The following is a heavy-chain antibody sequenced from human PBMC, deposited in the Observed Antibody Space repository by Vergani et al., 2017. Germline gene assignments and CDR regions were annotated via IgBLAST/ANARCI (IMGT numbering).Heavy chain of an antibody. Sequence: QVTLRESGPALVKPTQTLTLTCTFSGFSLSTSGMCVSWICQPPGKALEWLARIDWDDDKYYSTSLKTRLTISKDTSKNQVVLTMTNMDPLDTATYYCARATSEQWLVGGYYYYGMDVWGQGTTVTVSS. CDR3: ARATSEQWLVGGYYYYGMDV. CDR1: GFSLSTSGMC. CDR2: IDWDDDK. V-gene: IGHV2-70*15. J-gene: IGHJ6*02. D-gene: IGHD6-19*01.